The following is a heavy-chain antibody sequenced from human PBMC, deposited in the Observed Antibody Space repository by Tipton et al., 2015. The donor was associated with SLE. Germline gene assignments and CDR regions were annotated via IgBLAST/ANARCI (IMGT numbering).Heavy chain of an antibody. Sequence: LRLSCTVSGGSISSYYWSWIRQPPGKGLEWIGYIYYSGSTNYNPSLKSRVTISLDTSKNQFSLKLSSVTAADTAVYYCARAPIAARPGYFDYWGQGTLVTVSS. J-gene: IGHJ4*02. CDR1: GGSISSYY. CDR3: ARAPIAARPGYFDY. CDR2: IYYSGST. D-gene: IGHD6-6*01. V-gene: IGHV4-59*01.